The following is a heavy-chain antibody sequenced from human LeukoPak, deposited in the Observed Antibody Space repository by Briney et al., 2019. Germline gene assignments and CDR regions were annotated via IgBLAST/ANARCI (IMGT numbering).Heavy chain of an antibody. CDR2: IIPMFGIA. Sequence: SVKVSCKASGGTFSRYAISWVRQAPGQGLEWVGGIIPMFGIANYAQKFQGRVTITADESTSTAYMELSSLGSEDTAVYYCARDRPYTGGWRGFDYWGQGTLVTVSS. D-gene: IGHD6-19*01. V-gene: IGHV1-69*01. CDR3: ARDRPYTGGWRGFDY. CDR1: GGTFSRYA. J-gene: IGHJ4*02.